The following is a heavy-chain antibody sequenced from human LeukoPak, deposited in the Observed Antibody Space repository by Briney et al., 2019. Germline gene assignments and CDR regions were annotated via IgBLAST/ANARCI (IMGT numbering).Heavy chain of an antibody. Sequence: PGGSLRLSCAASGFTVSSNFMSWVRQAPGKGLECVSVIYSRGGTYYADSVQGRFTISRGNSKNTLYLQMNSLRAEDTAVYYCARPPGLDYYDSSGYYLLALYFDYWGQGTLVTVSS. D-gene: IGHD3-22*01. CDR2: IYSRGGT. V-gene: IGHV3-53*01. CDR3: ARPPGLDYYDSSGYYLLALYFDY. CDR1: GFTVSSNF. J-gene: IGHJ4*02.